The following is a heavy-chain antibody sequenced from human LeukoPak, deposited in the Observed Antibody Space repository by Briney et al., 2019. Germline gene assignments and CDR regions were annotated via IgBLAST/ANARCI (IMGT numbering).Heavy chain of an antibody. CDR3: ARLYSGYDYRGKSLYYYFDY. J-gene: IGHJ4*02. CDR2: IYYSGST. Sequence: SETLSLTCTVSGGSISSYYWSWIRQPPGKGLEWIGYIYYSGSTNYNPSLKSRVTISVDTSKNQFSLKLSSVTAADTAVYYCARLYSGYDYRGKSLYYYFDYWGQGTLVTVSS. V-gene: IGHV4-59*08. CDR1: GGSISSYY. D-gene: IGHD5-12*01.